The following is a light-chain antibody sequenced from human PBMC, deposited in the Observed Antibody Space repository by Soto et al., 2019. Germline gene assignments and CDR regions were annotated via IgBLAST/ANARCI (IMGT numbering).Light chain of an antibody. Sequence: EIMMTQSPVTLSVSPGERATLSCRASQSVRSNLAWYQQKPGKAPRLLIYGASTRATGVPARFSGSGSGTEFTLTISSLQSEDCAVFYCQHYNNWPPWTFGQGTKVELK. CDR1: QSVRSN. CDR2: GAS. CDR3: QHYNNWPPWT. V-gene: IGKV3-15*01. J-gene: IGKJ1*01.